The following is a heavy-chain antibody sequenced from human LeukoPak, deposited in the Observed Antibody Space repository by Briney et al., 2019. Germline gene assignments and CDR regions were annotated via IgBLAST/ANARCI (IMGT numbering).Heavy chain of an antibody. V-gene: IGHV3-30-3*01. J-gene: IGHJ4*02. CDR3: ARVRKMATIQDSFDY. D-gene: IGHD5-24*01. CDR1: GFTFSSYA. CDR2: ISYDGSNK. Sequence: GRSLRLSCAASGFTFSSYAMHWVRQAPGKGLEWVAVISYDGSNKYYADSVKGRFTISRDNSKNTLYLQMNSLRAEDTAVYYCARVRKMATIQDSFDYWGQGTLVTVSS.